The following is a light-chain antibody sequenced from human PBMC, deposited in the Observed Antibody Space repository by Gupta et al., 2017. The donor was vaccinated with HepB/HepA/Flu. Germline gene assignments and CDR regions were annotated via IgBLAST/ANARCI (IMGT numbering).Light chain of an antibody. CDR1: QSVSSNY. Sequence: EIVLTQSPGTLSLSPGERATLSCRASQSVSSNYLAWYQHKPGQAPRLVIYGASSRATAFPDRFSGSGSGTDFTLTISRVDPEDFAVYYCQQDGSSLITFGQGTRMEIK. CDR3: QQDGSSLIT. J-gene: IGKJ5*01. V-gene: IGKV3-20*01. CDR2: GAS.